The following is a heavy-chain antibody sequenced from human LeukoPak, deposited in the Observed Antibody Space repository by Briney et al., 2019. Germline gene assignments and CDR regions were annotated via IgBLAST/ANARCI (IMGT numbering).Heavy chain of an antibody. CDR3: ARVLSGSYSGGELDY. D-gene: IGHD1-26*01. J-gene: IGHJ4*02. CDR2: IKQDGSEK. CDR1: GFTFSSYV. Sequence: PGGSLRLSCAASGFTFSSYVMHWVRQAPGKGLEWVANIKQDGSEKYYVDSVKGRFTISRDNAKNSLYLQMNSLRAEDTAVYYCARVLSGSYSGGELDYWGQGTLVTVSS. V-gene: IGHV3-7*04.